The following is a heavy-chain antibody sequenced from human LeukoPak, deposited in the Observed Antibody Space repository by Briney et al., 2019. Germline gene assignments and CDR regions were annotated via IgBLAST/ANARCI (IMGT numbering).Heavy chain of an antibody. Sequence: GGPLRLSCAASGFTFSSYAMSWVRQAPGKGLEWVSAISGSGGSTYYADSVKGRFTISRDNSKNTLYLQMNSLRAEDRAVYYCAKGFYGSGSHRYWYFDLWGRGTLVTVSS. CDR2: ISGSGGST. D-gene: IGHD3-10*01. CDR3: AKGFYGSGSHRYWYFDL. J-gene: IGHJ2*01. CDR1: GFTFSSYA. V-gene: IGHV3-23*01.